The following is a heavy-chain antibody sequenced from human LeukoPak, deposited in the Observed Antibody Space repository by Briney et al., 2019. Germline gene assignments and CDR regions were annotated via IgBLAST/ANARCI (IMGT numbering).Heavy chain of an antibody. V-gene: IGHV3-48*03. J-gene: IGHJ6*03. CDR3: AKHGGYGTYYMDV. Sequence: GGSLRLSCAASGFTFSSYEMNWVRQAPGKGLEWVSYISSSGSTTYYADSVKGRFTISRDNSKNTLYLQMNSLRAEDTAVYYCAKHGGYGTYYMDVWGKGTTVTVSS. CDR2: ISSSGSTT. CDR1: GFTFSSYE. D-gene: IGHD5-12*01.